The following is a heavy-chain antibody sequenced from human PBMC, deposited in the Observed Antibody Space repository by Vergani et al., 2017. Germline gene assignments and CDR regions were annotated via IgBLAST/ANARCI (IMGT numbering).Heavy chain of an antibody. CDR1: GFTFSSYS. Sequence: EVQLVESGGGLVKPGGSLRPSCAAPGFTFSSYSLNWVRQVPGKGLEWVSSISSSSSYIYYADSVKGRFTISRDNAKNSLYLQMNSLRAEDTAVYYCARDPYFKAAAGTWSWFDPWGQGTLVTVSS. J-gene: IGHJ5*02. CDR3: ARDPYFKAAAGTWSWFDP. V-gene: IGHV3-21*01. CDR2: ISSSSSYI. D-gene: IGHD6-13*01.